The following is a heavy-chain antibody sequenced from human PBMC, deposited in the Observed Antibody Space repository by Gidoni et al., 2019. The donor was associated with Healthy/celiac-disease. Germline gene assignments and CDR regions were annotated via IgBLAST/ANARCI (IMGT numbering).Heavy chain of an antibody. CDR3: ARMGKNSSGSSLHYYFDY. Sequence: EVQLVESGGGLIPPGGSLRLSCAASGFTVSRNYMSWVRQAPGKGLEWVSVIYSGGSTYYADSVKGRFTISRDNSKNTLYLQMNSLRAEDTAVYYCARMGKNSSGSSLHYYFDYWGQGTLVTVSS. J-gene: IGHJ4*02. V-gene: IGHV3-53*01. CDR2: IYSGGST. D-gene: IGHD3-22*01. CDR1: GFTVSRNY.